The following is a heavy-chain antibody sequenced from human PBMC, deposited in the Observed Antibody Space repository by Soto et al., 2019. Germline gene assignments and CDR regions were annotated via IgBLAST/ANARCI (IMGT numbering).Heavy chain of an antibody. V-gene: IGHV4-61*01. D-gene: IGHD2-15*01. Sequence: SETLSLTCTVSGGSVSSDTYYWSWIRQPPGKGLEWIAYIYYSGSTNYNPSLKSRVTISLDTSRNQFSLKLSSVTAADTAVYYCARTHYCSGGSCYPWGFDYWGQGTLVTVSS. J-gene: IGHJ4*02. CDR1: GGSVSSDTYY. CDR2: IYYSGST. CDR3: ARTHYCSGGSCYPWGFDY.